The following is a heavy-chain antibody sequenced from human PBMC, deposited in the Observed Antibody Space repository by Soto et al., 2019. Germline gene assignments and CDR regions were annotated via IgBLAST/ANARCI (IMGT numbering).Heavy chain of an antibody. CDR3: ARPSSRSLGY. J-gene: IGHJ4*02. Sequence: GGSLRLSCVASGFTFSSYWMNWVRQAPGKGLEWVANINQDGSAKYFVDSVKGRFTISRDNAKNSLFLQMNSLRAEDTAVYYCARPSSRSLGYWGQGTLVTVSS. V-gene: IGHV3-7*01. CDR1: GFTFSSYW. CDR2: INQDGSAK.